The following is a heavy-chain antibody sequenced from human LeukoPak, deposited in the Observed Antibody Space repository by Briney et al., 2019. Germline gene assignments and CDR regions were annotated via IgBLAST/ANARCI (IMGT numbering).Heavy chain of an antibody. V-gene: IGHV1-18*01. CDR2: INTYNGNT. Sequence: ASAKVSCASSGYIFTHYAFSWLRQAPGQGLEWVGWINTYNGNTYYAETFQGRLTLTTDTSAATVYMELRSLTSDDTAVYYCARDLTPQSCTTISCPYGGYFDFWGQGTLVTVSS. D-gene: IGHD2-8*01. CDR1: GYIFTHYA. CDR3: ARDLTPQSCTTISCPYGGYFDF. J-gene: IGHJ4*02.